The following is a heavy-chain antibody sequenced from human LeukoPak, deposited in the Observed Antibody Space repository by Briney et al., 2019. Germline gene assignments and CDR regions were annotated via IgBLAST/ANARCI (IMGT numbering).Heavy chain of an antibody. CDR3: ARGIVGATGASWD. CDR2: IYSGGST. CDR1: GFTVSSNY. D-gene: IGHD1-26*01. J-gene: IGHJ4*02. V-gene: IGHV3-53*04. Sequence: PGRSLRLSCAASGFTVSSNYMSWVRQAPGKGLEWVSVIYSGGSTYYADSVKGRFTISRHNSKNTLYLQMNSLRAEDTAVYYCARGIVGATGASWDWGQGTLVTVSS.